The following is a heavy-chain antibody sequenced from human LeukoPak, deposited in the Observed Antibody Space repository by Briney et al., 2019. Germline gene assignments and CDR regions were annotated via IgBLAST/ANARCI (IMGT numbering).Heavy chain of an antibody. V-gene: IGHV3-64*01. CDR2: ISSNGGST. Sequence: GGSLRLSCAASGFTFSSYAMHWVRQAPGKGLEYVSAISSNGGSTYYANSVKGRFTISRDNSKNTLYLQMGSLRAEDMAVYYCARDLVGYYYGSGSYHYYMDVWGKGTTVTISS. J-gene: IGHJ6*03. D-gene: IGHD3-10*01. CDR1: GFTFSSYA. CDR3: ARDLVGYYYGSGSYHYYMDV.